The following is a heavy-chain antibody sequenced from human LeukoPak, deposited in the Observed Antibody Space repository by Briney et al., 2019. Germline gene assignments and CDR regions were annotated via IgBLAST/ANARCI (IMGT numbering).Heavy chain of an antibody. V-gene: IGHV3-23*01. Sequence: PGASLRLSCAASGFTFSSYAMSWVRQAPGKGLEWVSAISGSGGSTYYADSVKGRFTISRDNSKNTLYLQMNSLRAEDTAVYYCAKDPRYAIEPNWFDPRGQGTLVTVSS. D-gene: IGHD2-8*01. J-gene: IGHJ5*02. CDR3: AKDPRYAIEPNWFDP. CDR2: ISGSGGST. CDR1: GFTFSSYA.